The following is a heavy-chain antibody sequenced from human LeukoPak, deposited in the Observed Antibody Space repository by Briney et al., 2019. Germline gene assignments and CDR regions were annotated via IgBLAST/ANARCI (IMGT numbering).Heavy chain of an antibody. D-gene: IGHD6-13*01. CDR1: GYTLTELS. V-gene: IGHV1-24*01. CDR3: ATPVGSSSLAGGYYYYMDV. CDR2: FDPEDGET. J-gene: IGHJ6*03. Sequence: APVKVSCKVSGYTLTELSMHWVRQAPGKGLEWMGGFDPEDGETIYAQKFQGRVTMTEDTSTDTAYMELSSLRSEDTAVYYCATPVGSSSLAGGYYYYMDVWGKGTTVTVSS.